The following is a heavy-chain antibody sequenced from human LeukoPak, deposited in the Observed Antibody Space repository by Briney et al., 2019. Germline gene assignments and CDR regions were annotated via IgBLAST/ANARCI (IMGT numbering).Heavy chain of an antibody. CDR2: INAGNGNT. J-gene: IGHJ3*02. V-gene: IGHV1-3*01. Sequence: ASVKVSCKASGYTFTSYAMHWVRQAPGQRLEWMGWINAGNGNTKYSQKFQGRVTITRDTSASTAYMELSSLRSEDTAVYYCARAAGMITFGGVIVLDAFDIWGQGTMVTVSS. CDR3: ARAAGMITFGGVIVLDAFDI. D-gene: IGHD3-16*02. CDR1: GYTFTSYA.